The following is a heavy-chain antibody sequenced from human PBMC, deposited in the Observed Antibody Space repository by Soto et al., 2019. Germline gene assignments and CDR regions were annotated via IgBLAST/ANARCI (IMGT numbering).Heavy chain of an antibody. V-gene: IGHV4-39*01. Sequence: SETLSLTCTVSGGSISSSSYYWGWIRQPPGKGLEWIGSIYYSGSTYYNPSLKSRVTISVDTSKNQFSLKLSSVTAADTAVYYCARHKNFLVVVAATKLGWFDPWGQGTLVTVSS. CDR2: IYYSGST. J-gene: IGHJ5*02. CDR1: GGSISSSSYY. CDR3: ARHKNFLVVVAATKLGWFDP. D-gene: IGHD2-15*01.